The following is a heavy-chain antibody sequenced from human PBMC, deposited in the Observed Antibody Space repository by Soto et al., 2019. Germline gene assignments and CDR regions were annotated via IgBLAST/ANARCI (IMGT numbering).Heavy chain of an antibody. V-gene: IGHV4-4*02. Sequence: QVQLQESGPGLVKPSGTLSLTCAVSGGSISSSNWWSWVRQPPGKGLEWIGEIYHSGSTNYNPSLKSRATISGDKSKNQFSLRLSSVTAADPAVYYCARGISGGRHFDYWGQGTLVTVSS. D-gene: IGHD2-15*01. CDR3: ARGISGGRHFDY. CDR2: IYHSGST. J-gene: IGHJ4*02. CDR1: GGSISSSNW.